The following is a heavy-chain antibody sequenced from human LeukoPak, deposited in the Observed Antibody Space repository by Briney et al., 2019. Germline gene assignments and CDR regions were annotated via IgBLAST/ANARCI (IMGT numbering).Heavy chain of an antibody. J-gene: IGHJ4*02. V-gene: IGHV7-4-1*02. CDR1: GYTFTNYA. Sequence: GASVKISCKASGYTFTNYAINWVRQAPGQGLEWVGWINTKTGNPTYAQGFTGRFVFSLDTSVTTAYLQISSLKSEDTAMYYCARGRSDGYTRGWSLDYWGQGTLVTVSS. D-gene: IGHD6-19*01. CDR2: INTKTGNP. CDR3: ARGRSDGYTRGWSLDY.